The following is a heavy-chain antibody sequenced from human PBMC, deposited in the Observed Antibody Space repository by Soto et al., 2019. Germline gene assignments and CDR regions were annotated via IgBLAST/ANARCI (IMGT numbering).Heavy chain of an antibody. CDR3: AKVSRKQLVRYYYYGMDV. J-gene: IGHJ6*02. CDR2: ISYDGSNK. V-gene: IGHV3-30*18. CDR1: GFTFSSYG. Sequence: GGSLRLSCAASGFTFSSYGMHWVRQAPGEGLEWVAVISYDGSNKYYADSVKGRFTISRDNSKNTLYLQMNSLRAEDTAVYYCAKVSRKQLVRYYYYGMDVWGQGTTVTVSS. D-gene: IGHD6-6*01.